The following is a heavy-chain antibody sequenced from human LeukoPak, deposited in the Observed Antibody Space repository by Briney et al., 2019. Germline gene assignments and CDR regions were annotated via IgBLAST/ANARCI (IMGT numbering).Heavy chain of an antibody. V-gene: IGHV4-59*11. CDR3: ARYYYDSSGPKRWFDP. D-gene: IGHD3-22*01. CDR1: GGSISSHW. CDR2: IYYSGST. Sequence: SETLSLTCTVSGGSISSHWWSWVRQPPGKGLEWIGYIYYSGSTSYNPSLKSRVTISVDMSKNQFSLKLRSVTAADTAVYYCARYYYDSSGPKRWFDPWGQGTLVTVSP. J-gene: IGHJ5*02.